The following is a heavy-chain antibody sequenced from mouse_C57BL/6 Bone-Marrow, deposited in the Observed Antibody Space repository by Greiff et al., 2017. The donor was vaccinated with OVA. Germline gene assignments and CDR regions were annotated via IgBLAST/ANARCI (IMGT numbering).Heavy chain of an antibody. V-gene: IGHV3-1*01. D-gene: IGHD2-4*01. CDR2: ISYSGST. CDR1: GYSITSGYD. Sequence: DVKLQESGPGMGKPSQSLSHTCTVTGYSITSGYDWHWIRHFPGNKLEWMGYISYSGSTNYNPSLKSRISITHDTSKNHFFLKLNSVTTEDTATYYCARGGDYEGWFAYWGQGTLVTVSA. CDR3: ARGGDYEGWFAY. J-gene: IGHJ3*01.